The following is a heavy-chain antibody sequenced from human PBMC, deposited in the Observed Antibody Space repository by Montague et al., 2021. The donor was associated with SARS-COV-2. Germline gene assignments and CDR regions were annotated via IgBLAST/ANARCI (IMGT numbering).Heavy chain of an antibody. CDR3: ARETYTSGWFQRFDY. V-gene: IGHV4-39*01. J-gene: IGHJ4*02. CDR1: GGSISSSNYY. CDR2: IYYSGTT. D-gene: IGHD6-19*01. Sequence: SETLSLTCTVSGGSISSSNYYWGWIRQPPGKGLEWIGSIYYSGTTYYNPSLQSRVTISVDTSKKQFSLKLSSVTAADTAVYYCARETYTSGWFQRFDYWGQGTQVTVSS.